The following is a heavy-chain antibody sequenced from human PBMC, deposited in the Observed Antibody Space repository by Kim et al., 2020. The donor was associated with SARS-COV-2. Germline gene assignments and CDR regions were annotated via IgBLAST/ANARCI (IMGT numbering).Heavy chain of an antibody. Sequence: ASVKVSCKASGYTFTGYYMHWVRQAPGQGLEWMGRINPNSGGTNYAQKFQGRVTMTRDTSISTAYMELSRLRSDDTVVYYCVRAGSNYGYGSGYYYYYGMDVWGQGTTVTVSS. V-gene: IGHV1-2*05. CDR2: INPNSGGT. CDR1: GYTFTGYY. CDR3: VRAGSNYGYGSGYYYYYGMDV. D-gene: IGHD3-10*01. J-gene: IGHJ6*02.